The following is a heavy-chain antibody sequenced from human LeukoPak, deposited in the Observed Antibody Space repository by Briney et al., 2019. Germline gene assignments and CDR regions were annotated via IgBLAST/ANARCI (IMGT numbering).Heavy chain of an antibody. CDR2: INPNSGGT. V-gene: IGHV1-2*02. D-gene: IGHD7-27*01. CDR1: GYTFTGYY. CDR3: ARDALRNRHWGAWFDP. Sequence: ASVKVSCKASGYTFTGYYMHWVRQAPGQGLEWMRWINPNSGGTNYAQKFQGRVTMTRDTSISTAYMELSRLRSDDTAVYYCARDALRNRHWGAWFDPWGQGTLVTVSS. J-gene: IGHJ5*02.